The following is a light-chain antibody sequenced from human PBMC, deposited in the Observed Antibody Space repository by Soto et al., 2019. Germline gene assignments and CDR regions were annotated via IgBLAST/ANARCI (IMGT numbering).Light chain of an antibody. Sequence: AIRMTQSPSSLSASTGDRVTISCRASQGISSYLAWYQQKPGKAPKVLIYSASTLQSGVPSRFSGSGSGTDFTLTISCLQSEDFATYYCQQYSRYPYNFGQGTKLQIK. J-gene: IGKJ2*01. CDR2: SAS. CDR1: QGISSY. CDR3: QQYSRYPYN. V-gene: IGKV1-8*01.